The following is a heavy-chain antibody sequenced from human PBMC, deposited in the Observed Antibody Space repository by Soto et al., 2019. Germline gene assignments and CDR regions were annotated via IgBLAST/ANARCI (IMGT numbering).Heavy chain of an antibody. Sequence: SETLSLTCAVFGASLGNHYWAWIRQSPDKGLEWIGEVHPSGSTDYNPSLKSRLTFSFDTSKNQSSLKGASVTAAVTAVNFCARDKPSGYKCGTRNFFDYGLDVWGPGTTVTVSS. CDR1: GASLGNHY. D-gene: IGHD5-18*01. CDR2: VHPSGST. V-gene: IGHV4-34*01. J-gene: IGHJ6*02. CDR3: ARDKPSGYKCGTRNFFDYGLDV.